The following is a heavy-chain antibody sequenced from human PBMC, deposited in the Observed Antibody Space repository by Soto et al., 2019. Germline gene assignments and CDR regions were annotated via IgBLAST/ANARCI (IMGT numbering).Heavy chain of an antibody. CDR2: INPSGGST. J-gene: IGHJ4*02. V-gene: IGHV1-46*01. Sequence: ASVKVSCKASGYTFTSYYMHWVRQAPGQGLEWMGIINPSGGSTSYAQKFQGRVTMTRDTSTSTVYMELSSLRSEDTAVYYCARAFRIAARPLYTVTLLYWGQGTLVTVSS. CDR1: GYTFTSYY. CDR3: ARAFRIAARPLYTVTLLY. D-gene: IGHD6-6*01.